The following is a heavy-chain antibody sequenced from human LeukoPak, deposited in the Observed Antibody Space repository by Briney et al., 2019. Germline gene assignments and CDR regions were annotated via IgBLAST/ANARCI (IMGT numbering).Heavy chain of an antibody. Sequence: PGGSPRLSCAVSGFTFSSYWMHWVRQAPGKGLVWVSRINSDGSSISYADSVKGRFTISRDNAKNTLYLQMNSLRAEDTAVYYCAKLAAAGTFPSLPFDYWGQGTLVTVSS. V-gene: IGHV3-74*01. CDR1: GFTFSSYW. D-gene: IGHD6-13*01. CDR2: INSDGSSI. J-gene: IGHJ4*02. CDR3: AKLAAAGTFPSLPFDY.